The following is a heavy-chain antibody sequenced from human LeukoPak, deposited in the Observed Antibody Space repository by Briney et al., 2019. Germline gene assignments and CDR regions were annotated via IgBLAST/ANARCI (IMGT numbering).Heavy chain of an antibody. Sequence: GASVKVSCKASGYTFTGYYMHWVRQAPGQGLEWMGWINPNSGGTNYAQKFQGRVTTTRDTSISTAYMELSRLRSDDTAVYYCARDGYCSSTSCYRDWGQGTLVTVSS. V-gene: IGHV1-2*02. J-gene: IGHJ4*02. CDR2: INPNSGGT. CDR1: GYTFTGYY. CDR3: ARDGYCSSTSCYRD. D-gene: IGHD2-2*03.